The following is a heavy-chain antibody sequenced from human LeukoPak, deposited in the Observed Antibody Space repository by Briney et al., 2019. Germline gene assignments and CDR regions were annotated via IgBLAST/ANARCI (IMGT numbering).Heavy chain of an antibody. CDR3: ARDSDSHAFDI. Sequence: SETLSLTCTVSGGSISSYYWSWIRQPPGKGLEWIGYIYYSGSTNYNPSLKSRVTISVDTSKNQFSLKLSSVTAADTAVYYCARDSDSHAFDIWGQGTMDTVSS. V-gene: IGHV4-59*01. D-gene: IGHD5-18*01. CDR2: IYYSGST. CDR1: GGSISSYY. J-gene: IGHJ3*02.